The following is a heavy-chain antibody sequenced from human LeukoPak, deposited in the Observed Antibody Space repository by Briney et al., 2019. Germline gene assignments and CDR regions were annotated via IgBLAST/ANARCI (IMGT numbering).Heavy chain of an antibody. CDR1: GGSFSGYY. Sequence: PSETLSLTCAVYGGSFSGYYWSWIRQPPGKGLEWIGEINHSGSTNYNPSLKSRVTVPVDTSKNQFSLKLSSVTAADTAVYYCARGRVASLEWLLIFDYWGQGTLVTVSS. D-gene: IGHD3-3*01. V-gene: IGHV4-34*01. CDR2: INHSGST. CDR3: ARGRVASLEWLLIFDY. J-gene: IGHJ4*02.